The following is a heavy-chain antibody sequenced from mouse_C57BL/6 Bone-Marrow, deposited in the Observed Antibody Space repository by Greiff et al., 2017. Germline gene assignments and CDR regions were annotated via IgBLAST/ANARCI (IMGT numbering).Heavy chain of an antibody. CDR1: GYAFSSSW. J-gene: IGHJ1*03. Sequence: VKLQESGPELVKPGASVKISCKASGYAFSSSWMNWVKQRPGKGLEWIGRIYPGDGDTNYNGKLKGKATLTADKSSSTAYMQLSSLTSEDSAVYFCARGLNFDVWGTGTTVTVSS. V-gene: IGHV1-82*01. CDR2: IYPGDGDT. CDR3: ARGLNFDV.